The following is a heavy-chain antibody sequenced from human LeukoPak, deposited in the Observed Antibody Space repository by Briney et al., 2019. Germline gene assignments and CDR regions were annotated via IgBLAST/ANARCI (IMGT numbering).Heavy chain of an antibody. CDR3: ARDGGYYYGMDV. J-gene: IGHJ6*02. D-gene: IGHD3-16*01. CDR2: IYYSGST. V-gene: IGHV4-59*01. CDR1: GGSISSYY. Sequence: SETLSLTCTVSGGSISSYYWSWVRQPPGKGLEWIGYIYYSGSTNYNPSLKSRVTIPVDTSKNQFSLKLSSVTAADTAVYYCARDGGYYYGMDVWGQGTTVTVSS.